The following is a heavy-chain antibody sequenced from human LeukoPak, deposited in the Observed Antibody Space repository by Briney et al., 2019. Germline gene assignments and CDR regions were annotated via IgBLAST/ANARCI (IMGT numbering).Heavy chain of an antibody. CDR3: VRYSIAVAGPYNWFDP. CDR2: INPNSGGT. Sequence: ASVKVSFKSAGYTFTYYYMHWVRQAPGQGLEWMGWINPNSGGTNYAQKFQGRVTMTRDTSISTASLELSRLRSDDTAVYYCVRYSIAVAGPYNWFDPWGQGTLVTVSS. J-gene: IGHJ5*02. D-gene: IGHD6-19*01. CDR1: GYTFTYYY. V-gene: IGHV1-2*02.